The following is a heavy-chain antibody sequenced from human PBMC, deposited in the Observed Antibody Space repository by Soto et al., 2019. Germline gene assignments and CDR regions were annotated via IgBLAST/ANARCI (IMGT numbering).Heavy chain of an antibody. CDR3: ARAPNYYDSSGHTFDI. V-gene: IGHV1-3*01. CDR1: GYTFTSYA. Sequence: ASVKVSGKASGYTFTSYAMHWVRQAPGQRLEWMGWINAGNGNTKYSQKFQGRVTITRDTSASTAYMELSSLRSEDTAVYYCARAPNYYDSSGHTFDIWGQGTMVTVSS. CDR2: INAGNGNT. J-gene: IGHJ3*02. D-gene: IGHD3-22*01.